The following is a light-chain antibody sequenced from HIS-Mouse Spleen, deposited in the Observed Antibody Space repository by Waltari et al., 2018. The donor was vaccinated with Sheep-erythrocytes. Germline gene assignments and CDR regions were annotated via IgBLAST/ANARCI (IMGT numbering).Light chain of an antibody. CDR3: CSYAGSSTPWV. Sequence: QSALTQPASVSGSPGQSITISCTGTSSDVGIYKLVSWYQQHPGKAPKLMIYEGSKRPSGVSNRFSGSKSGNTASLTISGLQAEDEADYYCCSYAGSSTPWVFGGGTKLTVL. V-gene: IGLV2-23*01. CDR2: EGS. J-gene: IGLJ3*02. CDR1: SSDVGIYKL.